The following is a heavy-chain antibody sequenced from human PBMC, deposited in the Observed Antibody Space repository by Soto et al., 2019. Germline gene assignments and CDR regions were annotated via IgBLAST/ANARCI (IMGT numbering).Heavy chain of an antibody. CDR2: INPNSGGT. J-gene: IGHJ6*02. CDR1: GYTFTGYY. Sequence: ASVKVSCKASGYTFTGYYMHWVRQAPGQGLEWMGWINPNSGGTNYAQKFQGRVTMTRDTSISTAYMELSRLRSDDTAVYYCARGGIAADGRYYYYGMDVWGQGTTLTVYS. V-gene: IGHV1-2*02. CDR3: ARGGIAADGRYYYYGMDV. D-gene: IGHD6-13*01.